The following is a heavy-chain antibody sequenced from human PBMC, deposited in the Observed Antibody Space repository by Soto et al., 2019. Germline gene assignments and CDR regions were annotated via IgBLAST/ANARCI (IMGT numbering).Heavy chain of an antibody. V-gene: IGHV3-30-3*01. D-gene: IGHD1-26*01. CDR3: ARVSGSYCD. CDR1: GFTFSSYA. J-gene: IGHJ4*02. Sequence: QVQLVESGGGVVQPGRSLRLSCAASGFTFSSYAMHWVRQAPGKGLEWVAVISYDGSNKYYADSVKGRFTISRDNSKNTLYLQMNSLRAEDTAVYYCARVSGSYCDWGQGTLVTVSS. CDR2: ISYDGSNK.